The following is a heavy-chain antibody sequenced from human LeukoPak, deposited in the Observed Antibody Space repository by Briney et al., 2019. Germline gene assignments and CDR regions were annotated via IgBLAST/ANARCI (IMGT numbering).Heavy chain of an antibody. J-gene: IGHJ4*02. D-gene: IGHD3-22*01. CDR2: ISGSGTST. CDR1: GFTFRSYA. Sequence: GGSLRLSCATSGFTFRSYAMSWVRQAPGKGLEWVLAISGSGTSTYYADSVKGRFTISRDNSKNTLYLQMNSLRAEDTAVYYCEGTYYYDSSDDYWGQGTLVTVSS. CDR3: EGTYYYDSSDDY. V-gene: IGHV3-23*01.